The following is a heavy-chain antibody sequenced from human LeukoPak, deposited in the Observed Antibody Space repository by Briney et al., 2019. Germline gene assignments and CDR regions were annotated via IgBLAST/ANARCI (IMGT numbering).Heavy chain of an antibody. D-gene: IGHD3-9*01. J-gene: IGHJ6*02. V-gene: IGHV3-30-3*01. CDR1: GFTFSSYA. CDR2: ISYDGSYK. CDR3: ARDRPGYDILTGYLYYYGMDV. Sequence: PGGSLRVSCAASGFTFSSYAMHWVRQAPGKGVEWVAVISYDGSYKYYADSVKGRFTISRDNSKNTLYLQMNSLRAEDTAVYYCARDRPGYDILTGYLYYYGMDVWGQGTTVTVSS.